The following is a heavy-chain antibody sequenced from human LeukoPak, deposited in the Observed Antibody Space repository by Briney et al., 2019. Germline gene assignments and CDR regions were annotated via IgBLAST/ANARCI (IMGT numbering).Heavy chain of an antibody. V-gene: IGHV4-31*03. Sequence: TLSLTCTVSGGSISSGGYYWSWIRQHPGKGLEWIGYIYYSGSTYYNPSLKSRVTISVDTSKNQFSLKLSSVTAADTAVYYCARSYYDFWSGYYINYYGMDVWGQGTTVTVSS. CDR3: ARSYYDFWSGYYINYYGMDV. CDR2: IYYSGST. CDR1: GGSISSGGYY. J-gene: IGHJ6*02. D-gene: IGHD3-3*01.